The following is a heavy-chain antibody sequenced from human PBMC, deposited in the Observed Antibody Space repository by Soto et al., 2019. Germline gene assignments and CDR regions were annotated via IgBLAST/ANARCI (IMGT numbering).Heavy chain of an antibody. Sequence: EVQLVESGGGLVQPGRSLRLSCAASGFTFDDYAMHWVRQAPGKGLEWVSGISWNSGSIGYADSVKGRFTISRDNAKNSLYLQMNSLRAEDTALYYCAKDMNVRLIAVAGGWFDPWGQGTLVTVSS. CDR1: GFTFDDYA. CDR3: AKDMNVRLIAVAGGWFDP. V-gene: IGHV3-9*01. D-gene: IGHD6-19*01. J-gene: IGHJ5*02. CDR2: ISWNSGSI.